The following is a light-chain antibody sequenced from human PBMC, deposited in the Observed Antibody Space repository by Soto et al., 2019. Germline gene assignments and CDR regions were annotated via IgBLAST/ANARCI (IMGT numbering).Light chain of an antibody. CDR3: QQYGSSPLT. Sequence: IVLTQSPATLSLSPGERATLSCRASQSVSSNYLAWYQQKPGQTPKVLIYRASTRATGIPDRFSGSGSGTDFTLTISRLEAEDFAVYYCQQYGSSPLTFGGGTKVDIK. CDR1: QSVSSNY. CDR2: RAS. J-gene: IGKJ4*01. V-gene: IGKV3-20*01.